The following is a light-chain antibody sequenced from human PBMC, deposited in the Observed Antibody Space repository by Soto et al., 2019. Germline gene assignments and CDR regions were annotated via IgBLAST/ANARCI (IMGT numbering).Light chain of an antibody. CDR3: QQSYNTLGT. V-gene: IGKV1-39*01. CDR2: AAS. CDR1: QNISNY. J-gene: IGKJ1*01. Sequence: DIQMTQSPSSLSASVGDRVTITCRASQNISNYLHWYQQKPGKAPKLLIFAASSLQSGVQSRFSGSGSGTDFTLTITSLQPEDFATYYCQQSYNTLGTFGQGTKVEI.